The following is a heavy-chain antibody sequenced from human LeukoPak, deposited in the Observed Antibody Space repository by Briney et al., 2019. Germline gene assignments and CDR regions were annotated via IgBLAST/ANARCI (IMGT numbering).Heavy chain of an antibody. V-gene: IGHV4-61*02. CDR3: ARDYKGYFDL. D-gene: IGHD1-1*01. CDR2: IYTSGST. CDR1: GGSITSGRFY. Sequence: SETLSLTCTVSGGSITSGRFYWSWIRQPAGKRLEWIGRIYTSGSTNYNPSLKSRVTISVDTSENQFSLNLSSVTAADTAVYYCARDYKGYFDLWGRGTLVTVSS. J-gene: IGHJ2*01.